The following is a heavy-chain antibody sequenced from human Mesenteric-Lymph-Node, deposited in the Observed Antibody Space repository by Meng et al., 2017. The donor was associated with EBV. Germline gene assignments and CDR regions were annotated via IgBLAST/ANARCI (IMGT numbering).Heavy chain of an antibody. CDR1: GFSFSATGEA. CDR2: IYCDDDK. V-gene: IGHV2-5*02. CDR3: STRGVKEEVFFDY. J-gene: IGHJ4*02. Sequence: QIPFKVSGPTLCQPPKTLTMTFTFSGFSFSATGEAVGWLRQPPGKALEWLALIYCDDDKRYNPSLENRLTITKDTSKSHVVLTMTNMDPVDTATYYCSTRGVKEEVFFDYWGQGTLVTVSS. D-gene: IGHD2-21*01.